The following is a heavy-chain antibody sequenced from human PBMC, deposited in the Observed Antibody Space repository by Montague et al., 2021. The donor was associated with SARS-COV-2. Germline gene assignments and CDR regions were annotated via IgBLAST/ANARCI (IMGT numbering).Heavy chain of an antibody. Sequence: PALVTPTQTLTLTCTFSGFSLSTSGMCASWIRQPPGKALEWLARLAWDDDKYYSTSLKTRLTISKDTSKNQVVLTRTNVDPVDTATYYCARTFYDILTGYSKGGFDYWGQGTLVTVSS. V-gene: IGHV2-70*11. CDR3: ARTFYDILTGYSKGGFDY. CDR1: GFSLSTSGMC. D-gene: IGHD3-9*01. CDR2: LAWDDDK. J-gene: IGHJ4*02.